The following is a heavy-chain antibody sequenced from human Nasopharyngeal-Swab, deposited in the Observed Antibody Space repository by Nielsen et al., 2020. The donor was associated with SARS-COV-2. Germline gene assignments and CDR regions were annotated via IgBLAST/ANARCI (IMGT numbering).Heavy chain of an antibody. D-gene: IGHD5-12*01. CDR2: VSYRGST. CDR3: AGDGAYSGYDWTY. CDR1: GGSITSTSHY. Sequence: ESLKISCTVSGGSITSTSHYWGWICQPPGKGLEWIGCVSYRGSTYHNPSLKSRVTVSVDTSKNQFSLKLTSLTAADTAVYYCAGDGAYSGYDWTYWGQGTLVTVSS. V-gene: IGHV4-39*07. J-gene: IGHJ4*02.